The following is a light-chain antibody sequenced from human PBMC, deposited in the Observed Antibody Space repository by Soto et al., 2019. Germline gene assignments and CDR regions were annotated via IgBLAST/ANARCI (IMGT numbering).Light chain of an antibody. J-gene: IGKJ1*01. CDR3: QKYNNWPET. V-gene: IGKV3D-15*01. Sequence: EIVMTQSPATLCVSPGERATLSCRASQSVSLSLAWYQQKPGQAPRLLSYDASKRASGFPARFSGSGSGTDFTLTISSLKSEDFEVYFCQKYNNWPETFGQGTKVDIK. CDR2: DAS. CDR1: QSVSLS.